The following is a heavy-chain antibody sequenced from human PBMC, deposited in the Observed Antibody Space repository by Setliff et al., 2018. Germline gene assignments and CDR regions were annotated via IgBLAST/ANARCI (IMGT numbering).Heavy chain of an antibody. J-gene: IGHJ6*02. CDR1: GGSISSSSYY. D-gene: IGHD6-19*01. CDR2: IYYSGST. Sequence: SETLSLTCTVSGGSISSSSYYWGWIRQPPGKGLEWIGSIYYSGSTYYNPSLKSRVTISVDTSKNQFSLKLSSVTAADTAVYYCARVSQYSSGWYYYYYGMGVWGQGTTVTVSS. V-gene: IGHV4-39*07. CDR3: ARVSQYSSGWYYYYYGMGV.